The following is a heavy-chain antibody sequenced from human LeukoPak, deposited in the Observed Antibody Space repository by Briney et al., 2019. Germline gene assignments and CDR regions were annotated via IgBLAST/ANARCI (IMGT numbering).Heavy chain of an antibody. CDR1: GFTFSDYY. D-gene: IGHD2-15*01. Sequence: GGSLRLSCAASGFTFSDYYMSWIRQAPGKGLEWVSYISSSSSYTNYADSVKGRFTISRDNAKNSLYLQMNSLRAEDTAVYYCARVYCCGGSCYSTTFDYWGQGTLVTVSS. CDR2: ISSSSSYT. J-gene: IGHJ4*02. CDR3: ARVYCCGGSCYSTTFDY. V-gene: IGHV3-11*05.